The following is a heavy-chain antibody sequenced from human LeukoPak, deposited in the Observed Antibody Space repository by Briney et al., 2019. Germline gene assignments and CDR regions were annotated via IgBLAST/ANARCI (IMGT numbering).Heavy chain of an antibody. D-gene: IGHD6-13*01. V-gene: IGHV3-30-3*01. CDR2: ISYDGSNK. J-gene: IGHJ6*03. CDR3: ARDYSSSWYVSGYYYMDV. CDR1: GFTFSSYA. Sequence: PGRSLRLSCAASGFTFSSYAMHWVRQAPGKGLEWVAVISYDGSNKYYADSVKGRFTISRDNSKNTLYLQMNSLRAEDTAVYYCARDYSSSWYVSGYYYMDVWGKGTTVTVSS.